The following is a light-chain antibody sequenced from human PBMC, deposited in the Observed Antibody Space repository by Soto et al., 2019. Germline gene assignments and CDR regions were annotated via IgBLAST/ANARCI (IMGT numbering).Light chain of an antibody. Sequence: QSALTQPASVSGSPGQSVTISCAGTSSDIGGYNFVSWYQQHPGKAPKLMIYDVNQRPSGVSHRFSGSKSYNTASLTISGLQSEDEADYYCSSYAIGNIVLFGGETKVTVL. V-gene: IGLV2-14*03. CDR3: SSYAIGNIVL. CDR2: DVN. CDR1: SSDIGGYNF. J-gene: IGLJ2*01.